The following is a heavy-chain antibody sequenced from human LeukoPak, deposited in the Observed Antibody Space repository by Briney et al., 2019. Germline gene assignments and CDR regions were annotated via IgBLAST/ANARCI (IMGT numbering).Heavy chain of an antibody. CDR1: GGSISSSSYY. CDR3: ARPKTTVTTPDY. V-gene: IGHV4-39*01. Sequence: PSETLSLTCTASGGSISSSSYYWGWIRQPPGKGLEWIGSIYYSGSTYYNPSLKSRVTISVDTSKNQFSLKLSSVTAADTAVYYCARPKTTVTTPDYWGQGTLVTVSS. CDR2: IYYSGST. D-gene: IGHD4-17*01. J-gene: IGHJ4*02.